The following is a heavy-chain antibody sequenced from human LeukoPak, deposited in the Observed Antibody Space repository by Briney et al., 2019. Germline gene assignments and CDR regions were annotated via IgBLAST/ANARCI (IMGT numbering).Heavy chain of an antibody. V-gene: IGHV3-33*01. CDR2: IWYDGSDK. D-gene: IGHD2-15*01. J-gene: IGHJ6*02. Sequence: TGGSLRLSCAASGFTFNTYAMHWVRQAPGKGLEWVAIIWYDGSDKYYADSVRGRFAISRDNSKNTLYLQMNSLRAEDTAVYYCGRVGCTGGSCKPYAYYATDVWGQGTTVTVSS. CDR3: GRVGCTGGSCKPYAYYATDV. CDR1: GFTFNTYA.